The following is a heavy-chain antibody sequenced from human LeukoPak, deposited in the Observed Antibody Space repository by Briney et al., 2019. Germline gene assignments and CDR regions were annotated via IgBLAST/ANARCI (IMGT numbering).Heavy chain of an antibody. Sequence: GRSLRLSCAASGFTFDYYVMHWVRPAPGKGLEWFSGISWNSGSIGYADSVKGRFTITSDNAKNSLYLQMNSLRADDMALYYCAKDLYGDYVLGAFDIWGQGTMVTVSS. D-gene: IGHD4-17*01. CDR1: GFTFDYYV. CDR3: AKDLYGDYVLGAFDI. J-gene: IGHJ3*02. V-gene: IGHV3-9*03. CDR2: ISWNSGSI.